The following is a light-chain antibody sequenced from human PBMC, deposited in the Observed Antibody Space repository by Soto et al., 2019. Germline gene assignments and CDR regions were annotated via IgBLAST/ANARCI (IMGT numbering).Light chain of an antibody. Sequence: QPGLNQPASVSGSPGQSITIPCTGTSSYIGAYYYISWYQQHPGKAPKVMIYDVSSRPSGVSNRFSGSKSGNTASLTISGLQAEDEADYYCCSYTTSSTYAFGTGTKVTVL. CDR2: DVS. J-gene: IGLJ1*01. V-gene: IGLV2-14*01. CDR3: CSYTTSSTYA. CDR1: SSYIGAYYY.